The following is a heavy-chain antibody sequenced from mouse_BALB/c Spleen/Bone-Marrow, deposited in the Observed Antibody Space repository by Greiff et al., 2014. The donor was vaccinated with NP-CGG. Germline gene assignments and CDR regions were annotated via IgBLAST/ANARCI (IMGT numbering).Heavy chain of an antibody. CDR1: VYTFTSYW. CDR3: ARDSITTVVATDY. CDR2: IDPSDSYT. J-gene: IGHJ2*01. D-gene: IGHD1-1*01. Sequence: QVQLQQSGAELVKPGASVKLSCKASVYTFTSYWMHWVKQRPGQGLEWIGGIDPSDSYTNYNQKFKGKATLTVDKSSSTAYMQLSSLTSEDSAVYYCARDSITTVVATDYWGQGTTLTVSS. V-gene: IGHV1-69*02.